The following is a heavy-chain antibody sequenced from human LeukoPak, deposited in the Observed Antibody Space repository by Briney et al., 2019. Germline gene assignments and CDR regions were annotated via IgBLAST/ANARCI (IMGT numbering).Heavy chain of an antibody. CDR1: GFTFSTYG. D-gene: IGHD2-2*01. CDR3: ARDRLGRYCTTTSCHYLDY. J-gene: IGHJ4*02. CDR2: IWSDGSNK. V-gene: IGHV3-33*01. Sequence: GGSQRLSCAASGFTFSTYGIHWVRQAPGKGLEWVAVIWSDGSNKYYADSVKGRFTISRDNSKNTLYLHMNRLRAEDTAVYYCARDRLGRYCTTTSCHYLDYWGQGTLVTVSS.